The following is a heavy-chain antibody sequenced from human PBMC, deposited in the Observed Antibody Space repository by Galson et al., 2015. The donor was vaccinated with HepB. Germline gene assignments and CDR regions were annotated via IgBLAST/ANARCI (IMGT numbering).Heavy chain of an antibody. CDR3: ARMEKGMWYFDL. CDR1: GFSLSTSGMC. CDR2: IDWDDDK. V-gene: IGHV2-70*11. Sequence: PALVKPTQTLTLTCTFSGFSLSTSGMCVSWIRQPPGKALEWLARIDWDDDKYYSTSLKTRLTISKDTSKNQVVLTMTNMDPVDTATYYCARMEKGMWYFDLWGRGTLVTVSS. D-gene: IGHD3-10*01. J-gene: IGHJ2*01.